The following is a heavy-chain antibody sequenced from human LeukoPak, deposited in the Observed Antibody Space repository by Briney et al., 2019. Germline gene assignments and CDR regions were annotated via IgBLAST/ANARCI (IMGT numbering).Heavy chain of an antibody. Sequence: ASVKVSCKASGYTFTSYGLSWVRQAPGQGLEWMGWISVYNGNTEYAQKVQGRVTMTTDTSTSTAYMELRGLRSDDTAVYYCARGRDYYGSGPLEYWGQGTLVTISS. D-gene: IGHD3-10*01. V-gene: IGHV1-18*01. J-gene: IGHJ4*02. CDR3: ARGRDYYGSGPLEY. CDR2: ISVYNGNT. CDR1: GYTFTSYG.